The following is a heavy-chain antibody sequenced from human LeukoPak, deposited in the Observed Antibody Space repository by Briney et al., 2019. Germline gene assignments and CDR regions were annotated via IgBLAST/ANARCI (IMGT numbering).Heavy chain of an antibody. CDR1: GHTFTSYG. CDR3: ARVAGSVLRSWFDP. Sequence: ASVKVSCKASGHTFTSYGISWVRQAPGQGLEWMGWISAYNGNTNYAQKLQGRVTMTTDTSTSTAYMELRSLRSDDTAVYYCARVAGSVLRSWFDPWGQGTLVTVSS. J-gene: IGHJ5*02. CDR2: ISAYNGNT. D-gene: IGHD3-10*01. V-gene: IGHV1-18*01.